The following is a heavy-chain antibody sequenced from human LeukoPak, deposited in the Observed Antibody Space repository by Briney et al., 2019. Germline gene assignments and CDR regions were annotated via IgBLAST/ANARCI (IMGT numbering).Heavy chain of an antibody. Sequence: PSETLSLTCTVSGGSISSGDYYWSWIRQPPGKGLEWIGYIYYSGTTYYNPSLKSRVTISVDTSKNQFSLKLTSVTAADTAVYFCARGPYGSGSYYCGQGTLVTVSS. CDR2: IYYSGTT. CDR3: ARGPYGSGSYY. V-gene: IGHV4-30-4*01. D-gene: IGHD3-10*01. J-gene: IGHJ4*02. CDR1: GGSISSGDYY.